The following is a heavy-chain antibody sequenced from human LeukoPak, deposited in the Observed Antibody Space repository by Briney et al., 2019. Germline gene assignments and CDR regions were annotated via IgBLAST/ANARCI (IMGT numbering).Heavy chain of an antibody. CDR2: ISSSSSYI. D-gene: IGHD1-1*01. Sequence: PGGSLRLSCAASGFTFSSYSMNWVRQAPGKGLEWVSSISSSSSYIYYADSVKGRFTVSRDNAKNTLYLQMGSLRVEDTAVYYCARDLREHDYWGQGTLVTVSS. CDR3: ARDLREHDY. CDR1: GFTFSSYS. J-gene: IGHJ4*02. V-gene: IGHV3-21*01.